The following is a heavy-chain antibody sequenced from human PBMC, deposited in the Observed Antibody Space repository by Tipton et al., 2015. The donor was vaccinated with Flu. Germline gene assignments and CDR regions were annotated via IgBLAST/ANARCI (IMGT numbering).Heavy chain of an antibody. CDR2: IWDDGSEK. Sequence: SLRLSCAASGFTFSSYVMHWVRQAPGKGLEWVAVIWDDGSEKYYADSVKGRFTISRDNSKNTLYLQMSSLRVEDTAVYYCARELARDEAFAMDVWGQGTMVTVSS. CDR3: ARELARDEAFAMDV. J-gene: IGHJ3*01. V-gene: IGHV3-33*01. CDR1: GFTFSSYV.